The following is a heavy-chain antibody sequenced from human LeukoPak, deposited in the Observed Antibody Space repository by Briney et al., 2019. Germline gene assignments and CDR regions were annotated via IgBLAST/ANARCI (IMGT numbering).Heavy chain of an antibody. Sequence: RPAGSLRLSCAASGFTFDDYGMSWVRQATGKGLEWVSGINWNGGSTGYADSVKGRFTISRDNAKNSLYLQMNSLRAEDTALYYCARDIESGYYPYYFDYWGQGTLVTVSS. CDR3: ARDIESGYYPYYFDY. CDR1: GFTFDDYG. D-gene: IGHD3-22*01. CDR2: INWNGGST. J-gene: IGHJ4*02. V-gene: IGHV3-20*04.